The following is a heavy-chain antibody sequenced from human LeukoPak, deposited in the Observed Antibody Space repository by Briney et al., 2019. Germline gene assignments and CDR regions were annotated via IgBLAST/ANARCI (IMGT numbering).Heavy chain of an antibody. V-gene: IGHV3-23*01. CDR3: AKAEGVYYYDSSGYYYFDY. D-gene: IGHD3-22*01. CDR1: GFTFSSYW. CDR2: ISGSGGST. Sequence: GGSLRLSCAASGFTFSSYWMSWVRQAPGKGLEWASAISGSGGSTYYADSVKGRFTISRDNSKNTLYLQMNSLRAEDTAVYYCAKAEGVYYYDSSGYYYFDYWGQGTLVTVSS. J-gene: IGHJ4*02.